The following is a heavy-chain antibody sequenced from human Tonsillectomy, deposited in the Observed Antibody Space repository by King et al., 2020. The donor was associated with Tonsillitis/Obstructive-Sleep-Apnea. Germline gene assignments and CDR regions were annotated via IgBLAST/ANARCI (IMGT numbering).Heavy chain of an antibody. CDR2: IYSDGST. Sequence: EVQLVESGGGLVQPGGSLRLSCAASGFTVSSNFMSWVRQAPGKGLEWLSIIYSDGSTYYADSVKGRFTISRDNSKNTLYLQMNSLRVGDTAVYYCTGAQWLATFDYWGQGGLVTVSS. CDR1: GFTVSSNF. J-gene: IGHJ4*02. D-gene: IGHD6-19*01. V-gene: IGHV3-66*01. CDR3: TGAQWLATFDY.